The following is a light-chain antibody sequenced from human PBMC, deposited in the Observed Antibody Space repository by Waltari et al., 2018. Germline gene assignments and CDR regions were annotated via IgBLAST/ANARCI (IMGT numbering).Light chain of an antibody. Sequence: QSALTQPASVSGSPGQALTLSCTGTRRDVGSYNLVSWYQQHPGKAPNLIIYEVSKRPSGISNRFSGSKSANTASLTISGLQAEDEADYYCCSYSTTITSVFGTGTKVTVL. V-gene: IGLV2-23*02. CDR3: CSYSTTITSV. CDR2: EVS. CDR1: RRDVGSYNL. J-gene: IGLJ1*01.